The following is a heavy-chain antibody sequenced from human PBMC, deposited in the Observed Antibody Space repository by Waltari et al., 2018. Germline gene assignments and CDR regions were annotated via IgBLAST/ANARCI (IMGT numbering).Heavy chain of an antibody. Sequence: QVKLVKSGDEVTKPGSSVKVSCKASGGTFSSSAISWVRQAPGQRLEWMGGLIPIFGTANYAQNFQGRVTITADESTSTAYMELSSLRSEDTAVYYCARDPKPVYSTMVRPSTPLSYWGQGTLVTVSS. CDR2: LIPIFGTA. CDR3: ARDPKPVYSTMVRPSTPLSY. CDR1: GGTFSSSA. D-gene: IGHD3-10*01. J-gene: IGHJ4*02. V-gene: IGHV1-69*01.